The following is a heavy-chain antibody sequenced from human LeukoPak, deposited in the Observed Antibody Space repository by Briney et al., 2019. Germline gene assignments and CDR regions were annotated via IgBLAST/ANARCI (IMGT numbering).Heavy chain of an antibody. J-gene: IGHJ4*02. V-gene: IGHV3-23*01. CDR1: GFTFGDYA. CDR3: AKSLDWSVAGRFDY. CDR2: ISGSGGST. Sequence: GRSLRLSCTASGFTFGDYAMSWVRQAPGKGLEWVSAISGSGGSTYYADSVKGRFTISRDNSKNTLYLQMNSLRAEDTAVYYCAKSLDWSVAGRFDYWGQGTLVTVSS. D-gene: IGHD6-19*01.